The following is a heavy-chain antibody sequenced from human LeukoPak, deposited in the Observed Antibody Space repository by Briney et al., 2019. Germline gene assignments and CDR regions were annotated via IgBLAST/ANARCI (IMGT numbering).Heavy chain of an antibody. D-gene: IGHD3-22*01. CDR3: ATNRRFGSSGYYYVRHFDY. CDR1: GGSFSGYY. CDR2: INHSGST. V-gene: IGHV4-34*01. Sequence: SETLSLTCAVYGGSFSGYYWSWIRQPPGKGLEWIGEINHSGSTNYNPSLKSRVTISVATSKNQFSLKLSSVTAADTAVYYCATNRRFGSSGYYYVRHFDYWGQGTLVTVSS. J-gene: IGHJ4*02.